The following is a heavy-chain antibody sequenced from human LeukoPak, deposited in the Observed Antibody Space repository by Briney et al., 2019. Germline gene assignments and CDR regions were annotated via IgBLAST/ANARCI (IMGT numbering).Heavy chain of an antibody. Sequence: TLSLTCTVSGGSISSGGYYWSWIRQHPGKGLEWIGYIYYSRSTYYNPSLKSRVTISVDTSKNQFSLKLSSVTAADTAVYYCARGRGVVPAAIASYGMDVWGKGTTVTVSS. CDR3: ARGRGVVPAAIASYGMDV. CDR1: GGSISSGGYY. D-gene: IGHD2-2*01. CDR2: IYYSRST. J-gene: IGHJ6*04. V-gene: IGHV4-31*03.